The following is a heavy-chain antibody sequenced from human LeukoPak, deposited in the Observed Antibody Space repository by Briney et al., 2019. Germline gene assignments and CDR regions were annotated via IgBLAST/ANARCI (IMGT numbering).Heavy chain of an antibody. D-gene: IGHD6-19*01. Sequence: PSETLSLTCTVSGDSISSGASYWSWIRQPAGKGLEWLGRIYTSGGTIYNPSLKSRVTMSVRTSKNQFSLNLTSVTAADTAVYYCVRDLGLAVAGYNWFDPWGQGTLVTVSS. CDR1: GDSISSGASY. CDR2: IYTSGGT. V-gene: IGHV4-61*02. J-gene: IGHJ5*02. CDR3: VRDLGLAVAGYNWFDP.